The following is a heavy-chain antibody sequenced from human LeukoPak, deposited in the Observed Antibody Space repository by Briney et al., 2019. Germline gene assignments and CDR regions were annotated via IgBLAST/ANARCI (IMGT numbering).Heavy chain of an antibody. CDR1: GFTVSSNY. D-gene: IGHD3-16*02. CDR2: IYSGGST. CDR3: ARDIEGYFDY. Sequence: GGSLRLSCAASGFTVSSNYMSWVRQAPGKGLEWVSVIYSGGSTYYADSVKGRFTISRDNSKNTLYLQMNSLGAEDTAVYYCARDIEGYFDYWGQGTLVTVSS. J-gene: IGHJ4*02. V-gene: IGHV3-66*01.